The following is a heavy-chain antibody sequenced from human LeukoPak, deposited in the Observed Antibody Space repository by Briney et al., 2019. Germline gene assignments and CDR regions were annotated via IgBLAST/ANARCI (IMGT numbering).Heavy chain of an antibody. Sequence: GGSLRLSCAASGFTFSSFGMLWVRQAPGKGLEWVADISYDGSLKHYLDSVKGRFTISRDNSKNTLYLQMDSLRVEDTAVYHCAKKYSYGSGAGDALDIWGHGTLVTVSS. V-gene: IGHV3-30*18. CDR1: GFTFSSFG. J-gene: IGHJ3*02. CDR2: ISYDGSLK. CDR3: AKKYSYGSGAGDALDI. D-gene: IGHD3-10*01.